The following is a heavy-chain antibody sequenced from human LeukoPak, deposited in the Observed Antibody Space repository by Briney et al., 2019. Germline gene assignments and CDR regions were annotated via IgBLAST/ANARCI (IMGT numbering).Heavy chain of an antibody. CDR2: INPNSGGT. CDR3: ARGYCSGGTCYLVENWLDP. J-gene: IGHJ5*02. Sequence: ASVKVSCKASGYTLTAYYIYWVRQAPGQGLEWMGRINPNSGGTDYAQNFQGRVTMTRDTSISTAYMELSRLRSDDAAVYYCARGYCSGGTCYLVENWLDPWGQGTLVTVTS. V-gene: IGHV1-2*06. D-gene: IGHD2-15*01. CDR1: GYTLTAYY.